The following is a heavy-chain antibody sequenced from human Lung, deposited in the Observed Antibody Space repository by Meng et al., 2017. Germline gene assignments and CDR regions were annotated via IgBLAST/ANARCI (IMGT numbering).Heavy chain of an antibody. CDR1: GGFFRDYY. V-gene: IGHV4-34*01. CDR3: ARGPTTMAHDFDY. Sequence: VQLPQWGAGLLEPSETLPLPCVVSGGFFRDYYWSWSRQPPGRGLEWIGEINHSGSTNYNPSLESRATISVDTSQNNLSLKLSSVTAADSAVDYCARGPTTMAHDFDYWGQGTLVTVSS. J-gene: IGHJ4*02. CDR2: INHSGST. D-gene: IGHD4-11*01.